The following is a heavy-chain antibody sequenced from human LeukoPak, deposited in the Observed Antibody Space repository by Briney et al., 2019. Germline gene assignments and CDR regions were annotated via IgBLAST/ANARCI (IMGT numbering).Heavy chain of an antibody. J-gene: IGHJ4*02. CDR3: AKDRATYYYDSSGYYYM. V-gene: IGHV3-23*01. CDR1: GFTLNNFE. D-gene: IGHD3-22*01. Sequence: GGSLRLSCAASGFTLNNFEMNWVRQAPGKGLEWVSAISGSGGSTYYADSVKGRFTISRDNSKNTLYLQMNSLRAEDTAVYYCAKDRATYYYDSSGYYYMWGQGTLVTVSS. CDR2: ISGSGGST.